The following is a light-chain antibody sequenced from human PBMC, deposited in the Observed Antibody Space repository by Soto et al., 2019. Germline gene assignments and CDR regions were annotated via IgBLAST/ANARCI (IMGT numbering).Light chain of an antibody. Sequence: DIQITQAPSTLSASVGDRVTIRCRASQSISTWLALYQQKPGTAPKLLIYKASSLQSGVPSRFSGSGSGTEFTLTISSLQPDDFATYYCQQYVRAFRSFGQGTKVDI. CDR1: QSISTW. CDR2: KAS. CDR3: QQYVRAFRS. J-gene: IGKJ1*01. V-gene: IGKV1-5*03.